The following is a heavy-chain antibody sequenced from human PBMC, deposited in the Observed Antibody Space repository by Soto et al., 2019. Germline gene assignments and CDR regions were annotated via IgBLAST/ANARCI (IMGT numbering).Heavy chain of an antibody. Sequence: GASLKVSCKASGYTFTGYYMHWVLQAPGQGLEWMGWINPNSGGTNYAQKFQGRVTMTRDTSISTAYMELSRLRSDDTAVYYCARDKRVVAGTWFDPWGQGTLVTVSS. J-gene: IGHJ5*02. CDR1: GYTFTGYY. V-gene: IGHV1-2*02. D-gene: IGHD2-15*01. CDR3: ARDKRVVAGTWFDP. CDR2: INPNSGGT.